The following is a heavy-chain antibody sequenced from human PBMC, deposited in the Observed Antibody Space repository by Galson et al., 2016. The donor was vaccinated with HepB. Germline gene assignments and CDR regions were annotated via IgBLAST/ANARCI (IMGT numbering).Heavy chain of an antibody. CDR2: ISFDGSNK. CDR3: ARALRFVEPSTKTRLYYGMDV. CDR1: GFTFSSYG. V-gene: IGHV3-33*05. Sequence: SLRLSCATSGFTFSSYGFHWVRQAPGKGLEWLTVISFDGSNKYYADSVEGRFTISRDNSRSTVPLHMTSLRAEDTAVYYCARALRFVEPSTKTRLYYGMDVWGQGTTVSVSS. D-gene: IGHD3-3*01. J-gene: IGHJ6*02.